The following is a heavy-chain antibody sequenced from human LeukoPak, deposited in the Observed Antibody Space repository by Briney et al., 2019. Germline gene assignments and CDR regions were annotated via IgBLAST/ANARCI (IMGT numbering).Heavy chain of an antibody. CDR1: GGSISSSSYY. V-gene: IGHV4-39*07. Sequence: PSETLSLTCTVSGGSISSSSYYWGWIRQPPGKGLEWIGSIYYSGSTYYNPSLKSRVTISVDTSKNQFSLKLSSVTAADTAVYYCARGAENLRSPPKPSYYYYGMDVWGQGTTVTVSS. CDR3: ARGAENLRSPPKPSYYYYGMDV. CDR2: IYYSGST. J-gene: IGHJ6*02.